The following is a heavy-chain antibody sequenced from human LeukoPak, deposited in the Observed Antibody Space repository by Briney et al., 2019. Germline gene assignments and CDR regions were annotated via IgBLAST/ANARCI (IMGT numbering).Heavy chain of an antibody. J-gene: IGHJ3*02. D-gene: IGHD3-9*01. CDR2: MYNYDST. CDR1: GVSVSSDH. CDR3: ARDKGRYDI. V-gene: IGHV3-66*01. Sequence: PGGSLRLSCGASGVSVSSDHMSWVRQAPGPGLEWVSIMYNYDSTYYVDSVKGRFTISRDNYKNTLYLQMNSLRAEDTALYYCARDKGRYDIWGQGTMVTVSS.